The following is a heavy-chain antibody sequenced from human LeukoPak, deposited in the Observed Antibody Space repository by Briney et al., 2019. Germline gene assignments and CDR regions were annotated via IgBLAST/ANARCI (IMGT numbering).Heavy chain of an antibody. CDR3: ARDKDFGFDY. CDR2: LSTSSGTI. D-gene: IGHD3-10*01. Sequence: PGGSLRLSCAASGFTFSSFSMNWVRQAPGKGLEWVSYLSTSSGTISYADSVKGRFTISRDDAKNSLYLQMNSLRDEDTAVYYCARDKDFGFDYWGQGTLVTVSS. V-gene: IGHV3-48*02. CDR1: GFTFSSFS. J-gene: IGHJ4*02.